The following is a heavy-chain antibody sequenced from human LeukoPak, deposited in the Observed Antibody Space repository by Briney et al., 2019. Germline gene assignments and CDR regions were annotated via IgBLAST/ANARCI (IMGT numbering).Heavy chain of an antibody. CDR2: INPNSGGT. Sequence: ASVKVSCKASGYTFTGYYMHWVRQAPGQGLEWMGWINPNSGGTNYAQKFQGRVTMTRDTSISTAYMELSSLRSEDTAVYYCARDSFKFSGSYPFDYWGQGTLVTVSS. J-gene: IGHJ4*02. CDR1: GYTFTGYY. D-gene: IGHD1-26*01. CDR3: ARDSFKFSGSYPFDY. V-gene: IGHV1-2*02.